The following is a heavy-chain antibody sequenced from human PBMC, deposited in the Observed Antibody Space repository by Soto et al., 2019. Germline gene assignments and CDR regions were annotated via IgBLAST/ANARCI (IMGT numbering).Heavy chain of an antibody. V-gene: IGHV4-59*01. Sequence: PSETLSLTCTVSGGSISSYYWSWIRQPPGKGLEWIGYIYYNGSTNYNPSLKSRVTISVDTSKNQFSLKLSSVTAADTAVYYCARHGYYYGMDVWGQGTTVTVSS. CDR1: GGSISSYY. CDR2: IYYNGST. CDR3: ARHGYYYGMDV. J-gene: IGHJ6*02.